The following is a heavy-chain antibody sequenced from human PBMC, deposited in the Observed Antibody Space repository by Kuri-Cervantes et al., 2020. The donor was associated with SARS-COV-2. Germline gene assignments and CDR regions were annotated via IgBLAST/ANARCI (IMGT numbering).Heavy chain of an antibody. J-gene: IGHJ4*02. CDR2: ISGSGGST. Sequence: GGSLRLSCAASGFTVSSNYMSWVRQAPGKGLEWVSAISGSGGSTYYADSVKGRFTISRDNSKNTLFLQMNSLRAEDTAVYYCAKDRAAALKWGQGTLVTVSS. CDR1: GFTVSSNY. CDR3: AKDRAAALK. V-gene: IGHV3-23*01. D-gene: IGHD6-13*01.